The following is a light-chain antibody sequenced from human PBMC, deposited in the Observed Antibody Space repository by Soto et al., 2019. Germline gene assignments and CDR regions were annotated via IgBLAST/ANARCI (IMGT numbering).Light chain of an antibody. CDR2: GAS. Sequence: EDVLTQSAGTVSLKQGERATLSCMACQCVSNNYLAWYQQKPGQAPRLLIYGASNRATGIPDRFSGSGSGTDFTLTISRLEPEDFAVYYCQPYGSSGTFGQGTKVDIK. V-gene: IGKV3-20*01. CDR1: QCVSNNY. J-gene: IGKJ1*01. CDR3: QPYGSSGT.